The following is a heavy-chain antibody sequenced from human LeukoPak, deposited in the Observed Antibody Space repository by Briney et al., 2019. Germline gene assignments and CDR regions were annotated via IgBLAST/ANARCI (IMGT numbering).Heavy chain of an antibody. CDR1: GFTLSDYW. D-gene: IGHD2-8*02. J-gene: IGHJ6*02. V-gene: IGHV3-74*01. CDR2: IDPDGSTT. Sequence: GGSLRLSCAASGFTLSDYWMHWVRHVPGEGLVWVSRIDPDGSTTNYADSVKGRFTTSRDNAKNTLYLQMNSLRAENTALYYCTRVQAGRSGLMDVWGRGTTVAVSS. CDR3: TRVQAGRSGLMDV.